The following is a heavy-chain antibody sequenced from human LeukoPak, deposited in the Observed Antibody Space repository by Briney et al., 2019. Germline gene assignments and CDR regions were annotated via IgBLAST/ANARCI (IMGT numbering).Heavy chain of an antibody. J-gene: IGHJ5*02. CDR3: AKPQGEGGNDILPFDP. D-gene: IGHD5-12*01. V-gene: IGHV3-43*02. CDR2: ISGDGGST. CDR1: GFTFDDYA. Sequence: PGGSLRLSCAASGFTFDDYAMHWVRQAPGKGLEWVSLISGDGGSTYYADSVKGRFTISRDNSKNSLYLQMNSLRTEDTALYYCAKPQGEGGNDILPFDPWGQGTLVTVSS.